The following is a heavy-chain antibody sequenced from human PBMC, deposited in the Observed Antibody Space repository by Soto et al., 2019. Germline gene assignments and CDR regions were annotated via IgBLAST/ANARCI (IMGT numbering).Heavy chain of an antibody. J-gene: IGHJ4*01. CDR1: GYTLTELS. V-gene: IGHV1-24*01. CDR2: FDPEDGET. D-gene: IGHD3-16*01. Sequence: ASVKVSCKVSGYTLTELSMHWVRQAPGKGLEWMGGFDPEDGETIYAQKFQGRVTMTTDTSTSTAYMEVRSLRFDDTAVYYCARGGTPIDYWG. CDR3: ARGGTPIDY.